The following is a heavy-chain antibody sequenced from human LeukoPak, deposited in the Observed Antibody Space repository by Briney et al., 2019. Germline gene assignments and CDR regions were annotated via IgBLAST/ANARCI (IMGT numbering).Heavy chain of an antibody. CDR1: GGTFSSYA. J-gene: IGHJ6*03. CDR2: IIPIFGTA. D-gene: IGHD3-10*01. CDR3: ASNYGSPDRGYYMDV. V-gene: IGHV1-69*05. Sequence: SVKVSCKASGGTFSSYAISWVRQGPGQGLEWMGGIIPIFGTANYAQKFQGRVTITTDESTSTAYMELSSLRSEDTAVYYCASNYGSPDRGYYMDVWGKGTTVTVSS.